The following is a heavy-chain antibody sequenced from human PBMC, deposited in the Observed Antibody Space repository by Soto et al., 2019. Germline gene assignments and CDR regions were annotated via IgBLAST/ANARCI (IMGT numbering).Heavy chain of an antibody. V-gene: IGHV4-39*01. CDR2: IYYSGST. CDR1: GGSISSSSYY. D-gene: IGHD4-4*01. J-gene: IGHJ4*02. CDR3: AVLTVKAPQISYFDY. Sequence: SETLSLTCTVSGGSISSSSYYWGWIRQPPGKGLEWIGSIYYSGSTHYNPSLKSRVTISVDTSKNQFSLKLSSVTAADTAVYYCAVLTVKAPQISYFDYWGQGTLVTVSS.